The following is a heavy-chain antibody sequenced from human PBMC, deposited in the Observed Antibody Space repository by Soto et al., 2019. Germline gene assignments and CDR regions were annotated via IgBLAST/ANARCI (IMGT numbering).Heavy chain of an antibody. D-gene: IGHD2-21*02. CDR3: TWSMVTTDY. J-gene: IGHJ4*02. CDR2: IRSKANSYAT. V-gene: IGHV3-73*01. CDR1: GCTFSGSA. Sequence: EVQLVESGGGLVQPGGSLKLSCAASGCTFSGSAMHWVRQASGKGLEWVGRIRSKANSYATAYAASVKGRFTISRDDSKNTAYLQMNSLKAEDTAVYYCTWSMVTTDYWGQGTLVTVSS.